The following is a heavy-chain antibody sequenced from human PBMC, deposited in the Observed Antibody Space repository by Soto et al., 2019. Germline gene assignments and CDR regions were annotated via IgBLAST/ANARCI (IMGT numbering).Heavy chain of an antibody. V-gene: IGHV1-8*01. D-gene: IGHD2-8*01. CDR3: ARGGYCTNGVCYELVAPDYYYYGMDV. CDR2: MNPNSGNT. CDR1: GYTFTSYD. Sequence: ASVKVSCKASGYTFTSYDINWVRQATGQGLEWMGWMNPNSGNTGYAQKFQGRVTMTRNTSISTAYMELSSLRSEDTAVYYCARGGYCTNGVCYELVAPDYYYYGMDVWGQGTTVTVSS. J-gene: IGHJ6*02.